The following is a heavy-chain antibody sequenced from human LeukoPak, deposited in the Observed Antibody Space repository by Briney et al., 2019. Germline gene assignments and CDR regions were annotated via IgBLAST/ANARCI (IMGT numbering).Heavy chain of an antibody. CDR1: GFTFSSYA. CDR3: ARRNTPDY. D-gene: IGHD1-14*01. CDR2: ISYDGSNK. J-gene: IGHJ4*02. Sequence: PRGSLRLSCAASGFTFSSYAMHWVRQAPGKGLEWVAVISYDGSNKYYADSVKGRFTISRDNSKNTLYLQMNSLRAEDTAVYYCARRNTPDYWGQGTQVTVSS. V-gene: IGHV3-30-3*01.